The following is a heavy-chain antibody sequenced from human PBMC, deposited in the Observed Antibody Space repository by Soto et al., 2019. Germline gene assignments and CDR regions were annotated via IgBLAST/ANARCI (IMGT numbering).Heavy chain of an antibody. Sequence: ASVKVSCKASGYTFTSYGISWVRRAPGQGLEWMGWISAYNGNTNYAQKLQGRVTMATDTSTSTAYMELRSLRSDDTAVYYCARRVVPAAPTRFYYYYGMDVWGQGTTVTVSS. CDR3: ARRVVPAAPTRFYYYYGMDV. J-gene: IGHJ6*02. CDR2: ISAYNGNT. V-gene: IGHV1-18*01. CDR1: GYTFTSYG. D-gene: IGHD2-2*01.